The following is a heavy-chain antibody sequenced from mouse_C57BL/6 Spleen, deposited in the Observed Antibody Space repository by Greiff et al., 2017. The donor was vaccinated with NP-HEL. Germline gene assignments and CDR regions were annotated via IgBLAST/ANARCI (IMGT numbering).Heavy chain of an antibody. CDR3: ARSGVRDYYAMDY. D-gene: IGHD2-14*01. V-gene: IGHV1-53*01. J-gene: IGHJ4*01. CDR2: INPSNGGT. Sequence: QVQLKQPGTELVKPGASVKLSCKASGYTFTSYWMHWVKQRPGQGLEWIGNINPSNGGTNYNEKFKSKATLTVDKSSSTAYMQLSSLTSEDSAVYYCARSGVRDYYAMDYWGQGTSVTVSS. CDR1: GYTFTSYW.